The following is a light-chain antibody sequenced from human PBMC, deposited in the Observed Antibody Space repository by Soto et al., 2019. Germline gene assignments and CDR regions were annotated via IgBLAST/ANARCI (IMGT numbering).Light chain of an antibody. Sequence: DIQMTQSPSSLSASVGDRVTITCQASQDISNYLNWYQQKPGKAPKLLIYDASNLETGVPSRFSVSGSGTDFTITISSLQPEDFATYYCQQSYSTWTFGQGTKVDIK. CDR3: QQSYSTWT. CDR1: QDISNY. J-gene: IGKJ1*01. CDR2: DAS. V-gene: IGKV1-39*01.